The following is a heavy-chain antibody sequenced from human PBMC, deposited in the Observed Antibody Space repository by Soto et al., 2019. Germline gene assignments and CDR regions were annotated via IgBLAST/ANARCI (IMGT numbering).Heavy chain of an antibody. V-gene: IGHV4-59*01. Sequence: ASETLSLTCTVSGGSISSYYWSWIRQPPGKGLEWIGYIYYSGSTNYNPSLKSRVTISVDTSKNQFSLKLSSVTAADTAVYYCARVGAARPDPFDYWGQGTLVTVSS. CDR3: ARVGAARPDPFDY. J-gene: IGHJ4*02. D-gene: IGHD6-6*01. CDR1: GGSISSYY. CDR2: IYYSGST.